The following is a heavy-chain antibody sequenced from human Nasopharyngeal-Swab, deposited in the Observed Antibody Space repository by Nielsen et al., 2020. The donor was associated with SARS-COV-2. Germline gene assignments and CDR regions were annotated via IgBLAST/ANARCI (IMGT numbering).Heavy chain of an antibody. CDR3: ARDRFSYYYDSSGYFDAFDI. V-gene: IGHV7-4-1*02. D-gene: IGHD3-22*01. Sequence: ALGKVSCKASGYTFTSYAMNWVRQAPGQGLEWMGWINTNTGNPTYAQGFTGRFVFSLDTSVSTAYLQISSLKAEDTAVYYCARDRFSYYYDSSGYFDAFDIWGQGTMVTVSS. CDR2: INTNTGNP. CDR1: GYTFTSYA. J-gene: IGHJ3*02.